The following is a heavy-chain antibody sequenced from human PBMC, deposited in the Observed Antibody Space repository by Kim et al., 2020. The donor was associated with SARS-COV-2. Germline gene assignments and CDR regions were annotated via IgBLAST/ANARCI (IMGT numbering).Heavy chain of an antibody. CDR3: AKIDDFDTGCGWFDP. D-gene: IGHD2-8*02. V-gene: IGHV5-51*01. CDR2: IYPGDSDT. CDR1: GYNFARYW. Sequence: GESLKISCKGSGYNFARYWIAWVRQLPGQGLEWMGIIYPGDSDTRYSPSFQGQVTISADKSINTAYLQWSSVKASDTAMYYCAKIDDFDTGCGWFDPWGQ. J-gene: IGHJ5*02.